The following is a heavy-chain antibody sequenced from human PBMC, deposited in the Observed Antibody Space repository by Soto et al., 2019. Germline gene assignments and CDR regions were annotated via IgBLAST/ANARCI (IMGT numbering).Heavy chain of an antibody. V-gene: IGHV3-21*01. J-gene: IGHJ6*02. CDR2: IGTRSDI. CDR3: AREETAWPLAYGLDV. CDR1: GFTFSRYS. Sequence: GGSLRLSCAGSGFTFSRYSMHWVRQAPGKGLEWVSSIGTRSDIYYADSVKGRFTISRDNAKNSLSLQMNSLRAEDTGVYYCAREETAWPLAYGLDVWGQGTTVTVSS. D-gene: IGHD2-21*02.